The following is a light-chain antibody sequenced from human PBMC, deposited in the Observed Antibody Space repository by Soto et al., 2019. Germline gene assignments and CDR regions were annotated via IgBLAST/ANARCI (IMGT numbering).Light chain of an antibody. CDR1: QSISSW. J-gene: IGKJ1*01. CDR3: QQYNSYSQT. V-gene: IGKV1-5*01. CDR2: DAS. Sequence: DIQMTQSPSTLSASVGDRVTITXRASQSISSWLAWYQQKPGKAPNLLIYDASALESGVPSRFSGSGSGTEFTLTISSLQPDDFATYYCQQYNSYSQTFGQGTKVDIK.